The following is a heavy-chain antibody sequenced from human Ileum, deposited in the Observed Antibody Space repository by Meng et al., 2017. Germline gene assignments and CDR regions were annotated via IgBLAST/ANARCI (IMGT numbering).Heavy chain of an antibody. V-gene: IGHV4-34*01. D-gene: IGHD3-10*01. J-gene: IGHJ5*02. CDR1: GGHFRCYY. Sequence: CGAVRVKPSETLHLTCAVYGGHFRCYYWSWIRQPPGKGREWIGEINHSGSPNYNPSLKSRVTISVDTSKNQFSLKLSSVPAADTAVYYCARVGYYGSGSWGQGTLVTVSS. CDR3: ARVGYYGSGS. CDR2: INHSGSP.